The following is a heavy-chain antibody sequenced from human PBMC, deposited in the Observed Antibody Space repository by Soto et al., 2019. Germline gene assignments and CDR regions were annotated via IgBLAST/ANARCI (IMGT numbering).Heavy chain of an antibody. Sequence: EEQLVEPGGGVVQPGWSLRLSCAGSGFNLSNYWMNWVRQAPGKGLVWVSRIDIVGGTAKLYAESVKGRFTISRDNAKNTLYLQMNSLRVDDTAVYYCAADRTHRRIDPWGQGNRVTFSS. V-gene: IGHV3-74*03. J-gene: IGHJ5*02. CDR1: GFNLSNYW. CDR3: AADRTHRRIDP. CDR2: IDIVGGTAK.